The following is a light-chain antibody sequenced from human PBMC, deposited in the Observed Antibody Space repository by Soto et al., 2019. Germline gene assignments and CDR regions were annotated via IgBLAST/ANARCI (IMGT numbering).Light chain of an antibody. J-gene: IGLJ2*01. CDR2: ANT. CDR1: SSYIGAGYD. CDR3: QSYDDSLGGHVI. V-gene: IGLV1-40*01. Sequence: QAVVTQPPSVSGAPGQRVTISCTGRSSYIGAGYDVHWYQQLPGTAPKLLIYANTNRPSGVPDRFSGSKSGTSASLAITGLQAEDEADYYCQSYDDSLGGHVIFGGGTKVTVL.